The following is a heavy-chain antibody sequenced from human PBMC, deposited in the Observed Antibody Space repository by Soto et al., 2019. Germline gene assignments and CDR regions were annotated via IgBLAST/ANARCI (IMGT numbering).Heavy chain of an antibody. Sequence: EVQLVESGGGLVLPGGSLRLSCAASGFTFSGYSMNWVRQAPGKGLEWVSYIASTSWSIYYADTVKGRFTISRDNAKNSLELQRYSLREADTAVYYGARGPSAAAPLADWYFAFWGRGALGNVSS. J-gene: IGHJ2*01. D-gene: IGHD2-2*01. CDR3: ARGPSAAAPLADWYFAF. CDR2: IASTSWSI. CDR1: GFTFSGYS. V-gene: IGHV3-48*02.